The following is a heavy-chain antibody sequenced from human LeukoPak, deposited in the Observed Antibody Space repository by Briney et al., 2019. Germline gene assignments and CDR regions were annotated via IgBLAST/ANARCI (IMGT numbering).Heavy chain of an antibody. CDR2: IYYRGST. Sequence: PSETLSLTCTVSGGSISSHYWSWIRQPPGKGLEWIGYIYYRGSTNYNPSLKSRVTISVDTSKNQSTLKLSSVTAADTAVYYCARIKRHYDFWSGYSRGAFDIWGQGTMVTVSS. J-gene: IGHJ3*02. CDR3: ARIKRHYDFWSGYSRGAFDI. D-gene: IGHD3-3*01. CDR1: GGSISSHY. V-gene: IGHV4-59*11.